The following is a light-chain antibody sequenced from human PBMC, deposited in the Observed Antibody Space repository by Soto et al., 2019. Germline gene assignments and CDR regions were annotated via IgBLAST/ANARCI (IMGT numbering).Light chain of an antibody. CDR2: DAS. Sequence: ELVMTQSPATLSVSPGERATLSCRASESVGNNLAWYQQKPGQAPRLLMYDASTRATGIPARFSGSGSGTEFTLTISSLQSEDFAVYFCHRYNNWPETFGQGTKVEIK. V-gene: IGKV3-15*01. CDR1: ESVGNN. J-gene: IGKJ1*01. CDR3: HRYNNWPET.